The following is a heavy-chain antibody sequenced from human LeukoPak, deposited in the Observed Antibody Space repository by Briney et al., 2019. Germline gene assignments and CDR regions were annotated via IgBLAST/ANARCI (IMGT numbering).Heavy chain of an antibody. CDR2: IYYTGGET. CDR3: ARQPAATAAFDI. J-gene: IGHJ3*02. D-gene: IGHD5-18*01. CDR1: GGSINIYY. V-gene: IGHV4-59*08. Sequence: SETLSLTCTVSGGSINIYYWSWIRQPPGKGLEWIGYIYYTGGETNYNPSLKSRLTISVDTSKNQFSLMLTSVTAADTAIYYCARQPAATAAFDIWAQGTMVTVSS.